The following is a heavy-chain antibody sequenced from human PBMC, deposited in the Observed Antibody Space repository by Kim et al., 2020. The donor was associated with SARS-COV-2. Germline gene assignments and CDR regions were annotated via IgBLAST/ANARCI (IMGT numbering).Heavy chain of an antibody. CDR3: ARDLSPGYSSGWTYYYYGMDV. D-gene: IGHD6-19*01. V-gene: IGHV3-30*04. Sequence: GGSLRLSCAASGFTFSSYAMHWVRHAPGKGLEWVAVISYDGSNKYYADSVRGRFSISRDKSKNTLFVQMNSLRGEDTAVYYCARDLSPGYSSGWTYYYYGMDVWGQGTTVTVSS. CDR2: ISYDGSNK. J-gene: IGHJ6*02. CDR1: GFTFSSYA.